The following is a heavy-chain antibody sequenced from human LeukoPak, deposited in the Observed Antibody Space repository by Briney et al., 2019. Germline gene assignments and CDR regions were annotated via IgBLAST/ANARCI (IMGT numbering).Heavy chain of an antibody. CDR2: ISSSSSYI. CDR3: ARERAYSGYEFDY. Sequence: GGSLRLSCAASGLTFSSYSMNWVRQAPGKGLEWVSSISSSSSYIYYADSVKGRFTISRDNAKSSLYLQMNSLRAEDTAVYYCARERAYSGYEFDYWGQGTLVTVSS. D-gene: IGHD5-12*01. CDR1: GLTFSSYS. V-gene: IGHV3-21*01. J-gene: IGHJ4*02.